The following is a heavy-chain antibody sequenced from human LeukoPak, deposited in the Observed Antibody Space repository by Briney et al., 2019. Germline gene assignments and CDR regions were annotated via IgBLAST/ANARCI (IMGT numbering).Heavy chain of an antibody. CDR2: IYSSGST. J-gene: IGHJ4*02. CDR1: GFTVSTNY. V-gene: IGHV3-66*01. CDR3: AREEGPLDY. Sequence: PGGSLRLSCVASGFTVSTNYLSWVRQAPGKGLEWVSVIYSSGSTYYADSVKGRFTISRDNSKNMLYLQMNNLRVEDTAVYYCAREEGPLDYWGQGTLVTVSS.